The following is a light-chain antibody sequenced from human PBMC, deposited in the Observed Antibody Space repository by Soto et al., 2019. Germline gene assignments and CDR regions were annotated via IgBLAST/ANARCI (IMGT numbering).Light chain of an antibody. CDR2: GAS. CDR3: EQAGGSRT. J-gene: IGKJ1*01. V-gene: IGKV3-20*01. CDR1: QSVSNNY. Sequence: EIVVTQSPGTLSLSPGERATLSCRASQSVSNNYLAWYQQKPGQAPRLLIYGASNRATGLPDRFSDSGSGTALTLTMRGLEREESAEFYFEQAGGSRTFGHWTKV.